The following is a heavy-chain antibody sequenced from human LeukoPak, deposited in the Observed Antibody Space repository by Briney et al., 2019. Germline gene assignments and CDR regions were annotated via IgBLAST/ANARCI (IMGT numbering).Heavy chain of an antibody. J-gene: IGHJ4*02. Sequence: GGSLRLSCAASGFTFSSYGMHWVRQAPGKGLEWVAFIRYDGSNKYYADSVKGRFTISRDNSKNTLYLQMNSLRAEDTAVYYCAKGKEAYDSPPGYFDYWGQGTLVTVSS. V-gene: IGHV3-30*02. CDR1: GFTFSSYG. D-gene: IGHD3-22*01. CDR3: AKGKEAYDSPPGYFDY. CDR2: IRYDGSNK.